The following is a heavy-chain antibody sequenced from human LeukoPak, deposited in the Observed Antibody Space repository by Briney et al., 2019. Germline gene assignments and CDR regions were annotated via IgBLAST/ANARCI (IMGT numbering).Heavy chain of an antibody. Sequence: SETLSLTCTVSGGSISSSSNYWGWIRQPPGKGLELIGSIYYSGSTHYNASLKSRVTISIDTSENQFSLKLTSVTAADTAVYYCARDTGTYYYGSGTRGWFAPWGQGTLVTVSS. CDR1: GGSISSSSNY. CDR2: IYYSGST. J-gene: IGHJ5*02. V-gene: IGHV4-39*07. CDR3: ARDTGTYYYGSGTRGWFAP. D-gene: IGHD3-10*01.